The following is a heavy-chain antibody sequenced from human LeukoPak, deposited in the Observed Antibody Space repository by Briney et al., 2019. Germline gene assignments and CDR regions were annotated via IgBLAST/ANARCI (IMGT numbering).Heavy chain of an antibody. CDR3: VRNLAVAGTCFDS. CDR2: IKQDGSNR. Sequence: GGSLRLSCAASGFTFRSYWMSWVRQAPGTGLEWVANIKQDGSNRNYVTSVRGRFTISRDNAESSLYLQMNSLRVEDTAVYYCVRNLAVAGTCFDSWGQGTLVTVSS. V-gene: IGHV3-7*03. CDR1: GFTFRSYW. D-gene: IGHD6-19*01. J-gene: IGHJ4*02.